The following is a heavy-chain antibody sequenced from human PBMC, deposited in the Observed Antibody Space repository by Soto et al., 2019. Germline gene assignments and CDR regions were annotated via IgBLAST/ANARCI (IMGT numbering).Heavy chain of an antibody. CDR1: GYSFTTYW. Sequence: LGESLKISCKGSGYSFTTYWIAWVRQMPGKGLEWVGIIYPGDSDTRYSPSFEGHVTISVDKSISTAFLQWNSLKASDNAIYYCARHSTSAPKDYWGQGTLVTVS. V-gene: IGHV5-51*01. J-gene: IGHJ4*01. D-gene: IGHD3-10*01. CDR2: IYPGDSDT. CDR3: ARHSTSAPKDY.